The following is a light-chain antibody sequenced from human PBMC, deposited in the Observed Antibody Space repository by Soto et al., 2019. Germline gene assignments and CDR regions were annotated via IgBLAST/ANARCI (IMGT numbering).Light chain of an antibody. Sequence: DIQMTQSPSTLSASVGDRVTVTCRASQSINTWLAWYQQKPGKAPKLLIYDASSLQSGVPSRFTGRGSGTEFTLTISSLQPDDFATYYCQQYDNYSRTFGQGTRLDIX. CDR3: QQYDNYSRT. CDR2: DAS. J-gene: IGKJ1*01. V-gene: IGKV1-5*01. CDR1: QSINTW.